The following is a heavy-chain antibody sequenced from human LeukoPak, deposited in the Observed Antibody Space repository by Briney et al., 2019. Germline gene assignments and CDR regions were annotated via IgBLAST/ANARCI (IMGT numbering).Heavy chain of an antibody. CDR1: GFTFSSYS. Sequence: GGSLRLSCAASGFTFSSYSMNWVRQTPGRGLDWVSSMTGSSSYIYYADSVKGRFTISRDNAKNSLYLQMNSLRVEDTAVYYCARERTTVGTGDILDIWGQGTMVTVSS. V-gene: IGHV3-21*01. D-gene: IGHD4-23*01. CDR3: ARERTTVGTGDILDI. CDR2: MTGSSSYI. J-gene: IGHJ3*02.